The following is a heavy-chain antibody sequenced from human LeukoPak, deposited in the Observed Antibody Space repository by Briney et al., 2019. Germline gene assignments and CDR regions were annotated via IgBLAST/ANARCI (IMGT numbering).Heavy chain of an antibody. D-gene: IGHD4-23*01. CDR2: VGTAGDT. V-gene: IGHV3-13*01. J-gene: IGHJ3*02. CDR1: GFTFSNYG. Sequence: GGALRLSCAASGFTFSNYGMHWVRQATGKGLEWVSSVGTAGDTDYPGSVKGRFTISRENAKNSLYLQMDSLRPEDTAVYYCAREVYGGNQDAFDIWGQGTMVSVSS. CDR3: AREVYGGNQDAFDI.